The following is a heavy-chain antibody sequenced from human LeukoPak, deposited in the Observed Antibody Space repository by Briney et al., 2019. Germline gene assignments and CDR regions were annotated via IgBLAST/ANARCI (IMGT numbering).Heavy chain of an antibody. Sequence: SQTLSLTCALSGDSVSSNSAAWNWIRQSPSRGLEWLGRTYYRSKWYNDYAVSVKSRITINPDTSKNQFSLQLNSVTPEDTAVYYCARDRRLGSGWYPYYFDYWGQGTLVTVSS. CDR1: GDSVSSNSAA. CDR2: TYYRSKWYN. CDR3: ARDRRLGSGWYPYYFDY. D-gene: IGHD6-19*01. V-gene: IGHV6-1*01. J-gene: IGHJ4*02.